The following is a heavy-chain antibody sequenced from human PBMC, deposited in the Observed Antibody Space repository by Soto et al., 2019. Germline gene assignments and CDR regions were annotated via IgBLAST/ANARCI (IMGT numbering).Heavy chain of an antibody. CDR3: ARHPAHCGGDCSAFDI. V-gene: IGHV5-10-1*01. CDR1: GYSFTSDW. D-gene: IGHD2-21*02. Sequence: GESLKISCNGSGYSFTSDWISWVRQMPGKGLEWMGRIDPSDSYTNYSPSFQGHVTISADKSISTAYLQWSSLKASDTAMYYCARHPAHCGGDCSAFDIWGQGTMVTVSS. J-gene: IGHJ3*02. CDR2: IDPSDSYT.